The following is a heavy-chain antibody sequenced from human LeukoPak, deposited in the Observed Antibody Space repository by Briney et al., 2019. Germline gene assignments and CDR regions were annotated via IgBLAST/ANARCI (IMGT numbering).Heavy chain of an antibody. CDR3: GRGSRSKRPLSLDH. CDR1: GFTFSDYY. J-gene: IGHJ5*02. V-gene: IGHV3-11*01. Sequence: GGSLRLSCAASGFTFSDYYMSWIRQAPGEGLEWVSYITSSGSTIYYADSVKGRFTISRDNAKNSLYLQMNSLRAEDTAVYYWGRGSRSKRPLSLDHWRQGTLV. CDR2: ITSSGSTI. D-gene: IGHD2-15*01.